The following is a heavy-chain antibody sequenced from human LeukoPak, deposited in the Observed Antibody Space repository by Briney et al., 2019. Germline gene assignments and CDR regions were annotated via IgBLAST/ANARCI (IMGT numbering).Heavy chain of an antibody. CDR1: GFTFDDYA. V-gene: IGHV3-9*01. J-gene: IGHJ5*02. D-gene: IGHD1-26*01. CDR3: AKFPSGSSPT. CDR2: ISWNSGSI. Sequence: GGSLRLSCAASGFTFDDYAMHWVRQAPGKGLEWVSGISWNSGSIGYADSVKGRFTISRDNSKNTLYLQMNSLRAEDTAVYYCAKFPSGSSPTWGQGTLVTVSS.